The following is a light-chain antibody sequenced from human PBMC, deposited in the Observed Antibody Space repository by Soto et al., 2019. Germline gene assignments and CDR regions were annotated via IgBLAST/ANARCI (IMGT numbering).Light chain of an antibody. CDR1: SSDVGGYNF. V-gene: IGLV2-11*01. Sequence: QSALTQPRSVSGSPGQSVTVSCTGTSSDVGGYNFVSWYQQHPGKAPKLMIYDVSKRPSGVSDRFSGSKSGNTASLTISGLQAEDEAVYFCQSYDSSLSGYVFGTGTKLTVL. J-gene: IGLJ1*01. CDR2: DVS. CDR3: QSYDSSLSGYV.